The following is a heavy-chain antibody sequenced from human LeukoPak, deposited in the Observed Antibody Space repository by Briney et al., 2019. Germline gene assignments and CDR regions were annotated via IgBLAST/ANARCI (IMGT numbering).Heavy chain of an antibody. J-gene: IGHJ4*02. CDR3: ATGEHSVVAARYTFDY. CDR2: FDPEDGET. CDR1: GGTFSSYA. V-gene: IGHV1-24*01. Sequence: ASVKVSCKASGGTFSSYAISWVRQAPGKGLEWMGGFDPEDGETIYAQKFQGRVTMTEDTSTDTAYMELSSLRSEDTAVYYCATGEHSVVAARYTFDYWGQGTLVTVSS. D-gene: IGHD6-6*01.